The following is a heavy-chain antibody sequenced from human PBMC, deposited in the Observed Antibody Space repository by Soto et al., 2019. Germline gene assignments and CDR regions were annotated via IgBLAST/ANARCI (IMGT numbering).Heavy chain of an antibody. Sequence: EVQLVESGGGLVKPGGSLRLSCVGSGFTLSSFSMSWVRQTPGKGLEWVSSITTGNDYISYADSVTGRFTISRDNAKISLFLRMNSLRADDTALYFCARDSYSSLFDSWGQGTLVTVSS. CDR1: GFTLSSFS. V-gene: IGHV3-21*02. CDR3: ARDSYSSLFDS. J-gene: IGHJ5*01. D-gene: IGHD6-19*01. CDR2: ITTGNDYI.